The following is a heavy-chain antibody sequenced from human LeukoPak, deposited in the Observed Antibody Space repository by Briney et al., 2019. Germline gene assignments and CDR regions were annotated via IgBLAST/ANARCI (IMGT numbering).Heavy chain of an antibody. Sequence: GESLRLSCAASGFTFSSYWMSWVRQATGKGLEWVANIKQDGWQKKYVDSVKGRFTISRDNAENSLYLQMNSLRAEDTAVYYCARGLLAAACIDYWGQGALVTVSS. CDR3: ARGLLAAACIDY. J-gene: IGHJ4*02. CDR2: IKQDGWQK. D-gene: IGHD6-13*01. V-gene: IGHV3-7*04. CDR1: GFTFSSYW.